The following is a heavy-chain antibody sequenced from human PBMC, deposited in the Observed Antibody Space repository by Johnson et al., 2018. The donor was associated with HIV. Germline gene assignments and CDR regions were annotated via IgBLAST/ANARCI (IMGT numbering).Heavy chain of an antibody. J-gene: IGHJ3*01. CDR3: TRGGSYGAFDV. V-gene: IGHV3-49*04. Sequence: VQLVESGGGLVQPGGSLRLSCTASGFTFGDYAMSWVRQAPGKGLEWVGFIRSKAYGGTTEYAASVKGRFTISRDDSKSIAYLQMNSLKTEDTAVYYCTRGGSYGAFDVWGQGTMVTVSS. CDR1: GFTFGDYA. D-gene: IGHD1-26*01. CDR2: IRSKAYGGTT.